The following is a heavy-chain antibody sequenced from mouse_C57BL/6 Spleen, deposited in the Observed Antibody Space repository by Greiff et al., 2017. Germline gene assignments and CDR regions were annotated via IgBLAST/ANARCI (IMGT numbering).Heavy chain of an antibody. CDR3: ARRGDYYSSRGYAMDY. V-gene: IGHV1-54*01. CDR2: INPGSGGT. J-gene: IGHJ4*01. CDR1: GYAFTNYL. Sequence: QVQLKQSGAELVRPGTSVKVSCKASGYAFTNYLIEWVKQRPGQGLEWIGVINPGSGGTNYNEKFKGKATLTADKSSSTAYMQISSLTSEDSAVYFCARRGDYYSSRGYAMDYWGQGTSVTVSS. D-gene: IGHD1-1*01.